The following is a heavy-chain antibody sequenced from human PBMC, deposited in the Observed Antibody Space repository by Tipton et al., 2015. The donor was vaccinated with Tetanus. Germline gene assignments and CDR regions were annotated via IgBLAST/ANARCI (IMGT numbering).Heavy chain of an antibody. Sequence: TLSLTCTVSGDSFSGGGYWTWIRQHPGKGLEWIGYIYYSGHTHYNPSLRGRVDISLDTSQNQVSLNLRSVTAADTAVYYCAKDRLCGGECYSLWGRGTLVTVSS. CDR3: AKDRLCGGECYSL. D-gene: IGHD2-21*01. CDR2: IYYSGHT. V-gene: IGHV4-31*03. J-gene: IGHJ4*02. CDR1: GDSFSGGGY.